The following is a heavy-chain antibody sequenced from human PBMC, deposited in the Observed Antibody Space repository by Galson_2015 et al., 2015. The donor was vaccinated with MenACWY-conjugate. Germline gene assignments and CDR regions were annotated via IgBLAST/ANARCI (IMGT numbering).Heavy chain of an antibody. D-gene: IGHD1-26*01. CDR3: ARHPPGGRGMDV. CDR2: ISPGDSNT. CDR1: GYSFSTYW. Sequence: QSGAEVKKPGESLKISCKGSGYSFSTYWIAWVRQLPGKGLEWMGLISPGDSNTRYSPAFHGQVTISADESISTAYLQWSSLKASDTAMYYCARHPPGGRGMDVWGQGTTVTVSS. V-gene: IGHV5-51*01. J-gene: IGHJ6*02.